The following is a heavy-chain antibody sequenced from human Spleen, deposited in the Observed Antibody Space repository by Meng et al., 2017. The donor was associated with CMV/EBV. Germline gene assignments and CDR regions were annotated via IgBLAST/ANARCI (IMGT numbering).Heavy chain of an antibody. D-gene: IGHD3-3*01. CDR1: GYTFNNYG. V-gene: IGHV1-18*01. CDR2: ISAYNGNT. CDR3: ARDTRIFLEWLFLDY. J-gene: IGHJ4*02. Sequence: SGYTFNNYGISWVRQAPGQGLEWMGWISAYNGNTNYALNLQDRITMTIDTSMSTAYMELRSLRSDDTGVYYCARDTRIFLEWLFLDYWGQGALVTVSS.